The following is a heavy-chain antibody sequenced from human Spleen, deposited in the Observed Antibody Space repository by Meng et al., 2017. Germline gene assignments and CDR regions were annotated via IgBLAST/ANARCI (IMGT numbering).Heavy chain of an antibody. CDR1: GYTFTSYA. CDR2: IVPIFGTT. V-gene: IGHV1-69*13. CDR3: ARAHDTSGYSGY. D-gene: IGHD3-22*01. Sequence: QVQLVQSGAEVKKPGASVKVSCKASGYTFTSYAMNWVRQAPGQGLEWMGVIVPIFGTTNYAQKFQGRVTITADKSTNTAYMELSSLRSEDTAVYYCARAHDTSGYSGYWGQGTLVTVSS. J-gene: IGHJ4*02.